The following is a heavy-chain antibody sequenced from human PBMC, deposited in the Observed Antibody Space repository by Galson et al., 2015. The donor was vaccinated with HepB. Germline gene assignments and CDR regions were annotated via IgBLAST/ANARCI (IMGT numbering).Heavy chain of an antibody. D-gene: IGHD6-13*01. J-gene: IGHJ4*02. Sequence: SLRLSCAASGFTFSSYAMHWVRQAPGKGLEWVAVISYDGSNKYYADSVKGRFTISRDNSKNTLYLQMNSLRAEDTAVYYCARDLENVELVVGYWGQGTLVTVSS. CDR3: ARDLENVELVVGY. V-gene: IGHV3-30-3*01. CDR2: ISYDGSNK. CDR1: GFTFSSYA.